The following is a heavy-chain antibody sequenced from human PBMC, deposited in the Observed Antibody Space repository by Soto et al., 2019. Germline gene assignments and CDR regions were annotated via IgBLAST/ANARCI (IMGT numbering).Heavy chain of an antibody. CDR2: ISYDGSNK. CDR1: GFTFSSYG. CDR3: AKDVNWNDPLNYYFGMDV. Sequence: PGGSLGLSCAGSGFTFSSYGMHWVRQAPGKGLEWVAVISYDGSNKYYADSVKGRFTISRDNSKDTLYVQMNSLRAEDTAVYYCAKDVNWNDPLNYYFGMDVWAQGTSVTVYS. D-gene: IGHD1-1*01. V-gene: IGHV3-30*18. J-gene: IGHJ6*02.